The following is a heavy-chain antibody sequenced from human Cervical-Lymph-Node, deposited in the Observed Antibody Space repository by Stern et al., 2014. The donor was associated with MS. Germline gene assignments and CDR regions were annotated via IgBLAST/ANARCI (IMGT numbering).Heavy chain of an antibody. J-gene: IGHJ4*02. CDR1: GGSISSYY. CDR3: ARGRTTIDY. CDR2: IYYSGST. D-gene: IGHD1-1*01. Sequence: QLQLQESGPGLVKPSETLSLTCTVSGGSISSYYWSWIRQPPGKGLEWIGYIYYSGSTNYNPSLKSRVTISVDTSKNQFSLKLSSVTAADTAVYYCARGRTTIDYGGQGTLVTVSS. V-gene: IGHV4-59*01.